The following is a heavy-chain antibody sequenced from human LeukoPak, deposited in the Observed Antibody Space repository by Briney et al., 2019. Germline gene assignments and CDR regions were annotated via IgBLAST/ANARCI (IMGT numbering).Heavy chain of an antibody. CDR3: ARDLAWGAFDY. CDR1: GFTVSSNY. Sequence: GGSLRLSCAASGFTVSSNYMSWVRQAPGKGLEWVSVIYSGGSTYYADSVKGRFTISRDNSKNTLSLQMNSLRVEDTAVYYCARDLAWGAFDYWGQGTLVTVSS. J-gene: IGHJ4*02. D-gene: IGHD7-27*01. V-gene: IGHV3-66*01. CDR2: IYSGGST.